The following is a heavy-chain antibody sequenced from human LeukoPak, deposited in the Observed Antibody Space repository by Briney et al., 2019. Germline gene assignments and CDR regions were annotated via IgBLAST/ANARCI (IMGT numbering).Heavy chain of an antibody. CDR3: ATIDGHYDSSGY. V-gene: IGHV1-24*01. Sequence: GSSVNLSCKFSGYSLTVISMHWVRQAPGKGLERMGGSDPEDGETIYAQKFQGRVTMTEDTSTDTAYMELSSLRSEDTAVYYCATIDGHYDSSGYWGQGTLVIVSS. CDR2: SDPEDGET. J-gene: IGHJ4*01. D-gene: IGHD3-22*01. CDR1: GYSLTVIS.